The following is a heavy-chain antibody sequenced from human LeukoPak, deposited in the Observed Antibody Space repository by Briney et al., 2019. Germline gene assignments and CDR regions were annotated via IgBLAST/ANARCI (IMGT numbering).Heavy chain of an antibody. V-gene: IGHV4-39*07. CDR1: GDSIKTSSYY. J-gene: IGHJ6*03. Sequence: PSETLSLTCTVSGDSIKTSSYYWGWIRQPPGKGLEWIGSVYYSGSTYYNPSLKSRVTISVDTSKNQFSLKLSSVTAADTAVYYCARLGSSSGYYYYMDVWGKGTTVTVSS. CDR3: ARLGSSSGYYYYMDV. CDR2: VYYSGST. D-gene: IGHD6-6*01.